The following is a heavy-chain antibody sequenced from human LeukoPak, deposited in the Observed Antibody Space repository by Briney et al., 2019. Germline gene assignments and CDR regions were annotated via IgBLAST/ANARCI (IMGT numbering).Heavy chain of an antibody. V-gene: IGHV1-2*02. CDR1: GYTFTGYY. CDR2: INPNSGGT. CDR3: ARVADTAMVTDY. D-gene: IGHD5-18*01. Sequence: ASVRVSCKASGYTFTGYYMHWVRQAPGQGLEWMGWINPNSGGTNYAQKFQGRVTMTRDTSISTAYMELSRLRSDDTAVYYCARVADTAMVTDYWGQGTLVTVSS. J-gene: IGHJ4*02.